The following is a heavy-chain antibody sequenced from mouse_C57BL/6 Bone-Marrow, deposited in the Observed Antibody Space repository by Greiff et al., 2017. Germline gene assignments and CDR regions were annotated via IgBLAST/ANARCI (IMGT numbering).Heavy chain of an antibody. CDR1: GYTFTSYW. V-gene: IGHV1-55*01. CDR3: ARFYGPGYYFDY. D-gene: IGHD1-2*01. J-gene: IGHJ2*01. Sequence: VQLQQPGAELVTPGASVKMSCKASGYTFTSYWITWVKQRPGQGLEWIGDIYPGSGSTNYNEKFKSKATLTVDTSSSTAYMQLSSLTSEDSAVYYCARFYGPGYYFDYWGQGTTLTVSS. CDR2: IYPGSGST.